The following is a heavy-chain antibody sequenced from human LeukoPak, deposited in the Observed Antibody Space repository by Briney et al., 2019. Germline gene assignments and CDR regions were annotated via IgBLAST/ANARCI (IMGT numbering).Heavy chain of an antibody. CDR2: IYYSGST. J-gene: IGHJ4*02. V-gene: IGHV4-59*08. CDR1: GGSISSYY. D-gene: IGHD4-17*01. CDR3: ARLDDYGDYFDD. Sequence: SETLSLTCTVSGGSISSYYWSWIRQPPGKGLEWIGYIYYSGSTNYNPSLKSRVTISVDTSKNQFSLKLSSVTAADTAVYYCARLDDYGDYFDDWGQGTLVTASS.